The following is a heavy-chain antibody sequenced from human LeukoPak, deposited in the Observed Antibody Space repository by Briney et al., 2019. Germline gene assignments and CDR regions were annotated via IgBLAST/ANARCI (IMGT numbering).Heavy chain of an antibody. CDR3: ARVYMVTPDY. CDR2: INHSGST. J-gene: IGHJ4*02. V-gene: IGHV4-34*01. CDR1: GGSFSGCY. D-gene: IGHD4-23*01. Sequence: SETLSLTRAVYGGSFSGCYWSWIRQPPGKGLEWIGEINHSGSTNYNPSLKSRVTISVDTSKNQFSLKLSSVTAADTAVYYCARVYMVTPDYWGQGTLVTVSS.